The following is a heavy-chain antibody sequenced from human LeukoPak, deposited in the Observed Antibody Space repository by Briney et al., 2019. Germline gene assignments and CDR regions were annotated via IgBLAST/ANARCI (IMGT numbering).Heavy chain of an antibody. D-gene: IGHD2-2*01. CDR2: ISAYNGNT. J-gene: IGHJ6*03. V-gene: IGHV1-18*01. Sequence: ASVKVSCKASGYTFTSYGISWVRQAPGQGLEWMGWISAYNGNTNYAQKLQGRVTMTTDTSTSTAYMGLGSLRSDDTAVYYCARDVRSTYYYYYMDVWGKGTTVTVSS. CDR1: GYTFTSYG. CDR3: ARDVRSTYYYYYMDV.